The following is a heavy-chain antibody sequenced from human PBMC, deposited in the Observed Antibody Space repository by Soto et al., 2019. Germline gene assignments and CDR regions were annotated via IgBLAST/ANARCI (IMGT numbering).Heavy chain of an antibody. CDR1: GFTFSSYA. CDR2: ISGSGGST. D-gene: IGHD6-19*01. Sequence: QPGGSLRLSCAASGFTFSSYAMSCVRQAPGKGLEWVSAISGSGGSTYYADSVKGRFTISRDNSKNTLYLQMNSLRAEDTAVYYCASLAVAGTNAEYFQHWGQGTLVTVSS. V-gene: IGHV3-23*01. CDR3: ASLAVAGTNAEYFQH. J-gene: IGHJ1*01.